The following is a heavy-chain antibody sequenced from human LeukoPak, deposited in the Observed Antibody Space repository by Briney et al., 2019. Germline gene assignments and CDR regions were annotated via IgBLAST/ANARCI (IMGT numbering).Heavy chain of an antibody. D-gene: IGHD4-23*01. CDR3: ARVGIDYGGNSGWFDP. Sequence: SETLSLTCAVYGGSFSGYYWSWIRQPPGKGLEWIGEINHSGSTNYNPSLKSRVTISVDTSKNQFSLKLSSVTAADTAVYYCARVGIDYGGNSGWFDPWGQGTLVTVSS. CDR1: GGSFSGYY. CDR2: INHSGST. V-gene: IGHV4-34*01. J-gene: IGHJ5*02.